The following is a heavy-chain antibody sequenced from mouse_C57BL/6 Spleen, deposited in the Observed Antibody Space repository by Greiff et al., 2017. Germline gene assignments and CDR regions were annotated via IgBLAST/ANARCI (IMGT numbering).Heavy chain of an antibody. CDR3: ARLIRLRREGAYYFDY. D-gene: IGHD2-4*01. Sequence: QVQLQQSGPELVKPGASVKISCKASGYAFSSSWMNWVKQRPGKGLEWIGRIYPGDGDTNYNGKFKGKATLTADKSSSTAYMQLSSLTSEDSAVYFCARLIRLRREGAYYFDYWGQGTTLTVSS. CDR2: IYPGDGDT. V-gene: IGHV1-82*01. J-gene: IGHJ2*01. CDR1: GYAFSSSW.